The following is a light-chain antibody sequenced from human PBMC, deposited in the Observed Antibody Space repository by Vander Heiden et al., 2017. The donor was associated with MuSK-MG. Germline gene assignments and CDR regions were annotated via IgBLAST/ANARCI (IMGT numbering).Light chain of an antibody. V-gene: IGKV3-20*01. CDR3: QHYGRSSWT. J-gene: IGKJ1*01. Sequence: EIVLTQSPGTLSLSPGERGTLSCRASQSVSSTYLAWYQHKPGQAPRLLIYADSSRATGIPDRFTGSGSGTDFTLTISRLEPEDVAVYYCQHYGRSSWTFGQGTKVEIK. CDR2: ADS. CDR1: QSVSSTY.